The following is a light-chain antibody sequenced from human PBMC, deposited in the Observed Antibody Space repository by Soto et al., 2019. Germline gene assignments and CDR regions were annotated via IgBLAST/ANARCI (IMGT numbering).Light chain of an antibody. CDR2: KAS. V-gene: IGKV1-5*03. Sequence: DIQMTQSPSTLSGSLGDRVTITCRASQSISVWLAWYQQKAGKAPNLLIYKASRLESGVPSRFSGSGSETEFTLTISGLQPGDSATYYCQQYNSYSPTFGQGTKVDI. CDR1: QSISVW. CDR3: QQYNSYSPT. J-gene: IGKJ1*01.